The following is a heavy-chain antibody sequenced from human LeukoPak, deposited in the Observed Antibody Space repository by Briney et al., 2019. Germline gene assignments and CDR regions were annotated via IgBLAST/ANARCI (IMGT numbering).Heavy chain of an antibody. CDR3: ARNRYYYGSGNYGVPNWFDP. Sequence: ASETLSLTCTVSGGSISSSSYYWGWIRQPPGKGLEWIGSIYYSGSTYCKPSLKSRLTISVDTSKNQFSVNLSSVTAADTAVYYCARNRYYYGSGNYGVPNWFDPWGQGTLVTVSS. D-gene: IGHD3-10*01. CDR2: IYYSGST. J-gene: IGHJ5*02. CDR1: GGSISSSSYY. V-gene: IGHV4-39*07.